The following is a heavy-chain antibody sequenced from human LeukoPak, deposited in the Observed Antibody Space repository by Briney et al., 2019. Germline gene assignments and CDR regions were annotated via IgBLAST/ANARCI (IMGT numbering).Heavy chain of an antibody. Sequence: ASVKVSCKASGYTFTSYYMHWVRQAPGQGLEWMGIINPSGGSTSYAQKFQGRVTMTRDMSTSTVYMELSSLRSEDTAVYYCARDRVLYDSSGVGSDYWGQGTLVTVSS. CDR1: GYTFTSYY. CDR2: INPSGGST. CDR3: ARDRVLYDSSGVGSDY. V-gene: IGHV1-46*01. J-gene: IGHJ4*02. D-gene: IGHD3-22*01.